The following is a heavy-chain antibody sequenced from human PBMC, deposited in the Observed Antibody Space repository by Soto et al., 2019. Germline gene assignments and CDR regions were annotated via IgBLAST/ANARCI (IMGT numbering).Heavy chain of an antibody. V-gene: IGHV4-4*02. D-gene: IGHD1-26*01. CDR2: IYRTGST. Sequence: QVQLQESGPGLVKPSGTLSLTCAVSGGSFTSNNWWPWVRQPPGQGLECIGEIYRTGSTNYKPSRKNRVTISLDNSENQFSLKGTSITAVDTAVYYCASRDPETSVDYWGQGTLVTVS. CDR1: GGSFTSNNW. CDR3: ASRDPETSVDY. J-gene: IGHJ4*02.